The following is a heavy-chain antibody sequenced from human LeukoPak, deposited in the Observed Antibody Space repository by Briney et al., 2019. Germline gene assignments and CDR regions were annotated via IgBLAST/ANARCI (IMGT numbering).Heavy chain of an antibody. CDR2: ISSSSSYI. J-gene: IGHJ6*03. Sequence: PRRSLRLSCALSGFTFTSLSMTWVCQAAGTRLGWVSSISSSSSYIYYADSVKGRFTISRDNAKNSLYLQMNSLRAEDTAVYYCARVWDYYYYMDVWGKGTTVTASS. D-gene: IGHD3-16*01. V-gene: IGHV3-21*01. CDR3: ARVWDYYYYMDV. CDR1: GFTFTSLS.